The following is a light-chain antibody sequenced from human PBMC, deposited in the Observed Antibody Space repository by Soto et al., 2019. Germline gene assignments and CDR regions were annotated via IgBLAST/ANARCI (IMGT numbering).Light chain of an antibody. Sequence: QPVLTQSSSASASLGSSVKLTCTLSSGHSSYSIAWHQQQPGKAPRYLMKLEGSGTYNKGSGVPDRFSGSSSGADRHLTISNLQFEDEADYYCETWDSNTRVFGGGTKVTVL. CDR3: ETWDSNTRV. J-gene: IGLJ3*02. CDR2: LEGSGTY. V-gene: IGLV4-60*02. CDR1: SGHSSYS.